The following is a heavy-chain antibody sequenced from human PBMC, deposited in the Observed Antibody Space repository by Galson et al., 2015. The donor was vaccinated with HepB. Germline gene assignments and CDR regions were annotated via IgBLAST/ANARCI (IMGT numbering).Heavy chain of an antibody. CDR2: IKSKSDGETI. Sequence: SLRLSCAASGFTFSNAWMSWVRQAPGKGLEWVGRIKSKSDGETIDYAAPVKGRFTISRDDSKSTLYLQMNSLQIEDTAVYYCATGPWFGELFGADYWGQGTLVTVSS. CDR1: GFTFSNAW. V-gene: IGHV3-15*01. J-gene: IGHJ4*02. D-gene: IGHD3-10*01. CDR3: ATGPWFGELFGADY.